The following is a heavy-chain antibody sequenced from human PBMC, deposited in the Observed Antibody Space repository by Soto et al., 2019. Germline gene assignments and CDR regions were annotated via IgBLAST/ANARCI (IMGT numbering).Heavy chain of an antibody. CDR2: ISSSSSYI. J-gene: IGHJ3*02. V-gene: IGHV3-21*01. Sequence: EVQLVESGGGLVKPGGSLRLSCAASGFTFSSYSMNWVRQAPGKGLEWVSSISSSSSYIYYADSVKGRFTISRDNAKNSLYLQMNSLRAEDTAVYYCARDSVVVVAATDAFDIWGQGTMVTVSS. CDR3: ARDSVVVVAATDAFDI. CDR1: GFTFSSYS. D-gene: IGHD2-15*01.